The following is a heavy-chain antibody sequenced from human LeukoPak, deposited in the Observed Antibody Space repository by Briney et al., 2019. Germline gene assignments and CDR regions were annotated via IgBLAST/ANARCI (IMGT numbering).Heavy chain of an antibody. CDR3: TRNPEMQYWFDP. Sequence: GGSLRLSCAASGFTFSDYWMTWVRQTPGKGLEWVAFTSYDGSKKYYGDSVKGRFTISRDNSKNTLYLEVSTLRAEDTAVYYCTRNPEMQYWFDPWGQGTLVTVSS. J-gene: IGHJ5*02. V-gene: IGHV3-30-3*01. CDR2: TSYDGSKK. CDR1: GFTFSDYW.